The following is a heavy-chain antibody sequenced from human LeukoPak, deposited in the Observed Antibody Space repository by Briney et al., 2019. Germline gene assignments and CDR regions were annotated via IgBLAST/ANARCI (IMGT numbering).Heavy chain of an antibody. J-gene: IGHJ4*02. V-gene: IGHV1-46*01. CDR1: GYTFTTYS. CDR2: INPSGGST. Sequence: ASVKVSCKASGYTFTTYSIHWVRQAPGQGLEWMGLINPSGGSTSYAPKFQGRVTMTRDTSTSTVYMGLSSLGAEDTAVYYCATAAGYGSGVNNYFDYWGQGTLVTVSS. CDR3: ATAAGYGSGVNNYFDY. D-gene: IGHD3-10*01.